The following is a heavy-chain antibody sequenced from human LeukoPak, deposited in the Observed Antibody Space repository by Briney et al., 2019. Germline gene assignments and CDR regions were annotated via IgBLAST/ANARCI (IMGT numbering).Heavy chain of an antibody. CDR3: ARFKGYYYGMDV. V-gene: IGHV4-59*01. CDR1: GGSISSYY. J-gene: IGHJ6*02. Sequence: PSETLSLTCTVSGGSISSYYWSWIRQPPGKGLEWIGYIYYSGSTNYNPSLKGRVTISVDTSKNQFSLKLSSVTAADTAVYYCARFKGYYYGMDVWGQGTTVTVSS. CDR2: IYYSGST.